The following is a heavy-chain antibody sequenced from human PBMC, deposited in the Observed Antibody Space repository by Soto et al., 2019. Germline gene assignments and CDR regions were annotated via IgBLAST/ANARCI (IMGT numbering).Heavy chain of an antibody. J-gene: IGHJ1*01. CDR1: GGTFSSYA. D-gene: IGHD3-22*01. Sequence: EASVKVSCKASGGTFSSYAISWVRQAPGQGLEWMGGIIPIFGTANYAQKFQGRVTITADESTSTAYMELSSLRSEDTAVYYCARPTYYYDSSGSPPFEYFQHWGQGTLVTVSS. CDR3: ARPTYYYDSSGSPPFEYFQH. V-gene: IGHV1-69*13. CDR2: IIPIFGTA.